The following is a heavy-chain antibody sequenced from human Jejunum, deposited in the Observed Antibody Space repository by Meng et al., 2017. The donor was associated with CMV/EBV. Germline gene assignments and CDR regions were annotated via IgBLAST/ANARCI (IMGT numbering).Heavy chain of an antibody. CDR2: FYSSDTY. V-gene: IGHV4-4*07. CDR3: ARGPGASTREGFDY. D-gene: IGHD1-26*01. CDR1: GGSINNYY. J-gene: IGHJ4*02. Sequence: QGELQESGPGPVKPSETLSLTCTVSGGSINNYYWSWIRQCAGKGLEWIGRFYSSDTYNYHPSLNSRVTMSLDTSKNQFSLNLRSVTAADTAIYYCARGPGASTREGFDYWGLGTLVTVSS.